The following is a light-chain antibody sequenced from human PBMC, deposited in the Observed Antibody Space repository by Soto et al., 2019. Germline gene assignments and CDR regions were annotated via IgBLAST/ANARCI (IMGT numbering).Light chain of an antibody. CDR3: SSFTSNRLYV. CDR1: HNDIGTYDY. J-gene: IGLJ1*01. Sequence: LTQPTSVSGSPGQSISISCTGNHNDIGTYDYVSWYQQHPGRAPRLLIHGVTTRASGISDRFSASKSGLTASLTISGLQPEDEADYYCSSFTSNRLYVFGTGTKVTVL. V-gene: IGLV2-14*03. CDR2: GVT.